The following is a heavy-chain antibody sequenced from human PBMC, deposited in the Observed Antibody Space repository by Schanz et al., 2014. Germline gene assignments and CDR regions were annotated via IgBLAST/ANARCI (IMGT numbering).Heavy chain of an antibody. J-gene: IGHJ4*02. CDR1: GYSFTPFP. D-gene: IGHD6-13*01. CDR2: INAGTGNT. V-gene: IGHV1-3*01. CDR3: ASSGAGYSSSWDFDY. Sequence: QVQLVQSWAEVKGPGASVKVSCKASGYSFTPFPIHWVRQAPGQRLEWMGWINAGTGNTEYSQKFQGRVTMTADTSTSTAYMDLRSLRSDDTAVYYCASSGAGYSSSWDFDYWGQGTLVTVSS.